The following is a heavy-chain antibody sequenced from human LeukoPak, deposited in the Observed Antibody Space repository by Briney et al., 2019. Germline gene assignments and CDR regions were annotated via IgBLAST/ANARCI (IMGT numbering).Heavy chain of an antibody. Sequence: GGSLRLSCAASGFTFGTYAMAWVRRAPGKGLEWVSGISASGDTTYYGDSVKGRFIISKDYSKNTLYLQMNGLRAEDTALYYCASRPRSTVVAPWDYWGQGTLVTVSS. D-gene: IGHD3-22*01. J-gene: IGHJ4*02. CDR2: ISASGDTT. V-gene: IGHV3-23*01. CDR3: ASRPRSTVVAPWDY. CDR1: GFTFGTYA.